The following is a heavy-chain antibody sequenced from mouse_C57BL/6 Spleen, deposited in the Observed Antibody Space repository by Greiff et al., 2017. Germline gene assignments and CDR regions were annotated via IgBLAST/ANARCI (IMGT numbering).Heavy chain of an antibody. Sequence: QVQLQQSGPGLVQPSQSLSITCTVSGFSLTSYGVHWVRQSPGKGLEWLGVIWSGGSTDYNAAFISRLSISKDNSKSQVFFKMNSLQADDTAIYYCARIPDGYPYYFDYWGQGTTLTDSS. CDR2: IWSGGST. CDR1: GFSLTSYG. J-gene: IGHJ2*01. CDR3: ARIPDGYPYYFDY. D-gene: IGHD2-3*01. V-gene: IGHV2-2*01.